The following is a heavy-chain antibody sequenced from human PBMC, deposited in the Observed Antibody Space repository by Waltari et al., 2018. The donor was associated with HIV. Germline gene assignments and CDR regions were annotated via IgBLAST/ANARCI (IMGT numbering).Heavy chain of an antibody. CDR2: IYHSGST. CDR1: GGSLSSGGYS. D-gene: IGHD3-22*01. J-gene: IGHJ4*02. Sequence: QLQLQESGSGLVKPSQTLSLTCAVSGGSLSSGGYSWSWIRRPPGKGLEWIGYIYHSGSTYYHPSLKSRVTISVDRSKNQFCLKLSSVTAADTAVYYCASYYDSSGYYYYFDYWGQGTLVTVSS. V-gene: IGHV4-30-2*01. CDR3: ASYYDSSGYYYYFDY.